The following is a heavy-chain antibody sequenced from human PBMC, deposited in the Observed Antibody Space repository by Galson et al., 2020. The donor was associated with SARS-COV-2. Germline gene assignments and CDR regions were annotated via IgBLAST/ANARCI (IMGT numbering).Heavy chain of an antibody. D-gene: IGHD5-12*01. CDR1: GGSFIAYY. CDR3: ARWPYSGYDGLGFDY. Sequence: SETLSFTFALYGGSFIAYYWSWIPQPPGKGLEWTGEINHSGSTNSNPSLKSRVTISVDTSKNQFSLKLSSVTAAGTAVYYSARWPYSGYDGLGFDYWGQGTLVTVSS. V-gene: IGHV4-34*01. J-gene: IGHJ4*02. CDR2: INHSGST.